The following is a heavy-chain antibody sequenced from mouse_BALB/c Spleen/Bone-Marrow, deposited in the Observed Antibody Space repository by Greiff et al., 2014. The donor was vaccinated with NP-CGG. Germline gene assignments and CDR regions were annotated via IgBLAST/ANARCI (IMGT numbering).Heavy chain of an antibody. V-gene: IGHV1-7*01. CDR3: ASYRFAY. Sequence: QVQLQQSGAELAKPGASMKMSCKASDYTFTNYWMHWVKQRPGQGLEWIGYINPSTGYTEYNQKFKDKATLTADKSSSTAYMQLSRLTSDASAVYYCASYRFAYWGQGTLVTVSA. CDR2: INPSTGYT. CDR1: DYTFTNYW. J-gene: IGHJ3*01. D-gene: IGHD2-10*01.